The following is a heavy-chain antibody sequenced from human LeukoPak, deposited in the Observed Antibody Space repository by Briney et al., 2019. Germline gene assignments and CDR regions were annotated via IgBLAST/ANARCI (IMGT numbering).Heavy chain of an antibody. D-gene: IGHD3-22*01. CDR1: GFTFSSYA. CDR3: AKFTTHYYDLDI. V-gene: IGHV3-23*01. CDR2: ISGSGVST. Sequence: QPGGSLRLSCAASGFTFSSYAMSWVRQASGKGLEWVSAISGSGVSTYYADSVKGRFTISRDNSKNTLYLQMNTLRAEDTALYHCAKFTTHYYDLDIWGQGTMVTVSS. J-gene: IGHJ3*02.